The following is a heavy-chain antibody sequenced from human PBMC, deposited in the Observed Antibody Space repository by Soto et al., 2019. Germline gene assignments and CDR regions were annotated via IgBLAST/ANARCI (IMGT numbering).Heavy chain of an antibody. CDR1: GGTFSSYA. D-gene: IGHD1-26*01. Sequence: SVKVSCKASGGTFSSYAISWVRQAPGQGLEWMGGIIPIFGTANYAQKFQGRVTITADESTSTAYMELSSLRSEDTAVYYCARTGATIVHHYYYGMDVWGQGTTVTVSS. CDR2: IIPIFGTA. V-gene: IGHV1-69*13. CDR3: ARTGATIVHHYYYGMDV. J-gene: IGHJ6*02.